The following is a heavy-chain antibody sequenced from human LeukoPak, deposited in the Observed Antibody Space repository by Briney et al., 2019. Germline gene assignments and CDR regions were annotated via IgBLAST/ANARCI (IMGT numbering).Heavy chain of an antibody. D-gene: IGHD1-1*01. CDR1: GYTFTGYY. Sequence: GAAVKVSCKASGYTFTGYYMHWVRQAPGQGLEWMGWINPNSGGTNYAQKFQGRVTMTRDTSISTAYMELSRLRSDDTAVYYCARFWNYYYYMDVWGKGTTVTVSS. J-gene: IGHJ6*03. CDR2: INPNSGGT. V-gene: IGHV1-2*02. CDR3: ARFWNYYYYMDV.